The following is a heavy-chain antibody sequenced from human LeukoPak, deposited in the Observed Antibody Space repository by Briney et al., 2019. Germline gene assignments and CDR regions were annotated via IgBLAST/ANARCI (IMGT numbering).Heavy chain of an antibody. J-gene: IGHJ4*02. V-gene: IGHV1-18*01. D-gene: IGHD6-13*01. CDR2: ISAYNGNT. Sequence: ASVKVSCKASGYAFTSDGISWVRQAPGQGLEWMGWISAYNGNTNYAQKLQGRVTMTRNTSISTAYMELSSLRSEDTAVYYCARRGAAGRGKYYFDYWGQGTLVTVSS. CDR3: ARRGAAGRGKYYFDY. CDR1: GYAFTSDG.